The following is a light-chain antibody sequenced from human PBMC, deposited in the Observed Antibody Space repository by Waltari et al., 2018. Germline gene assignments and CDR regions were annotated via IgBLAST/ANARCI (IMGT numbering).Light chain of an antibody. V-gene: IGKV4-1*01. CDR3: QQYYDTPYT. Sequence: DIVMTQSPDSLAVSLGERATINCKSSQSVLYSPNNKNYLAWYQQKPGQPPKLLIYWASTRESGAPDRFSGSGSGTDFTLTISSLQAEDVAVYYCQQYYDTPYTFGQGTKLEIK. CDR1: QSVLYSPNNKNY. J-gene: IGKJ2*01. CDR2: WAS.